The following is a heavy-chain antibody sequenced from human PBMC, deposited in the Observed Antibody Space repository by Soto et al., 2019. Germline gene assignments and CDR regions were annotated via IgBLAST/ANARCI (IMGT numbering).Heavy chain of an antibody. D-gene: IGHD3-3*01. CDR3: ARGITIFGVTNGMDV. Sequence: PSETLSLTCTVSGGSISSYYWSWIRQPPGKGLEWIGYIYYSGSTNYNPSLKSRVTISVDTSKNQFSLKLSSVTAADTAVYYCARGITIFGVTNGMDVWGQGTTVTVSS. V-gene: IGHV4-59*01. J-gene: IGHJ6*02. CDR2: IYYSGST. CDR1: GGSISSYY.